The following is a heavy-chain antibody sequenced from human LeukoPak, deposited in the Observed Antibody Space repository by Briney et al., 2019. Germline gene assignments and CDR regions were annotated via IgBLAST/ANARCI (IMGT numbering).Heavy chain of an antibody. CDR2: IKQDRSEK. D-gene: IGHD3-10*01. Sequence: GGSLRLSCAASGFTFSNYWMSWVRQAPGKGLEWVANIKQDRSEKYYVDSVKGRFTISRDNSENTVYLQMNSLRAEDTAVYYCARGAFYYGSEFDPWGQGTLVTVSS. V-gene: IGHV3-7*01. J-gene: IGHJ5*02. CDR1: GFTFSNYW. CDR3: ARGAFYYGSEFDP.